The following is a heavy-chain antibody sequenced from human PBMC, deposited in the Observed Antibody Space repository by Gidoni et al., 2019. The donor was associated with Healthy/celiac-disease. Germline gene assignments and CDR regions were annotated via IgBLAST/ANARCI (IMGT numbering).Heavy chain of an antibody. V-gene: IGHV3-30-3*01. CDR2: ISYDGSNK. D-gene: IGHD1-26*01. Sequence: QVQLVESGGGVVQPGRSLRLSCSASGFTFSRYAMHWVRQAPGKGLEWVAVISYDGSNKYYADSVKGRFTISRDNSKNTLYLQMNSLRAEDTAVYYCASPGYSGSYLYYFDYWGQGTLVTVSS. CDR1: GFTFSRYA. CDR3: ASPGYSGSYLYYFDY. J-gene: IGHJ4*02.